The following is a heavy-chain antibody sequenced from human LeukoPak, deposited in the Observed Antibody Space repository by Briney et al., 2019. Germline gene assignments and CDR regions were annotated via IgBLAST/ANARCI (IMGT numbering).Heavy chain of an antibody. CDR3: ASGIAAADY. J-gene: IGHJ4*02. CDR1: GGTFSSYA. CDR2: IIPIFGTA. V-gene: IGHV1-69*05. D-gene: IGHD6-25*01. Sequence: SVKVSCKASGGTFSSYAISWVRQAPGQGLEWMGGIIPIFGTANYAQKFQGRVTMTTDTSTSTAYMELRSLRSDDTAVYYCASGIAAADYWGQGTLVTVSS.